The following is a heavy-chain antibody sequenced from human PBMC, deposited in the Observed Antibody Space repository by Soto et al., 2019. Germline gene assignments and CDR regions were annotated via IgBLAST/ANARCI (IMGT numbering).Heavy chain of an antibody. CDR2: IIPIFGTA. CDR1: GGTFSSYA. CDR3: ATAYNWNDWFHY. D-gene: IGHD1-1*01. V-gene: IGHV1-69*01. J-gene: IGHJ4*02. Sequence: QVQLVQSGAEVQKPGSSVKVSCKASGGTFSSYAISWVRQAPGQGLEWMGGIIPIFGTANYAQKFQGRVTITADESTSTVYMELSSLRSEDTAVYYCATAYNWNDWFHYWGQGTLVTVSS.